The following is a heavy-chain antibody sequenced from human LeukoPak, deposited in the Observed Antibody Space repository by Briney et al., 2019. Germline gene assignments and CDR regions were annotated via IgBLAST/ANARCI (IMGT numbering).Heavy chain of an antibody. CDR2: IRSNGGST. CDR3: ARGLRDCTSMTCFTYWYFDL. Sequence: GGSLRLSCAASGFTFSTYTMRWVRQAPGKGLEYVSTIRSNGGSTYYANSVKGRFTISRDNSKNTLYLQMGSLRAEDMAVYYCARGLRDCTSMTCFTYWYFDLWGRGTLVTVSS. V-gene: IGHV3-64*01. CDR1: GFTFSTYT. J-gene: IGHJ2*01. D-gene: IGHD2-2*02.